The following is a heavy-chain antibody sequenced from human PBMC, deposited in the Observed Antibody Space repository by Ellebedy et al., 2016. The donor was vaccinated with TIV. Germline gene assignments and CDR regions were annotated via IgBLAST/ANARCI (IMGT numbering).Heavy chain of an antibody. Sequence: ASVKVSCKASGYTFTTYAMHWVRQAPGQRLEWVGWMNVGNGVTTYSQKFQGRVTMTRDTSASTVYMELSSLTSEDTAVYNCARSPLWGSGNYSPDYWGQGTLVTVSS. V-gene: IGHV1-3*01. CDR3: ARSPLWGSGNYSPDY. J-gene: IGHJ4*02. CDR1: GYTFTTYA. CDR2: MNVGNGVT. D-gene: IGHD3-10*01.